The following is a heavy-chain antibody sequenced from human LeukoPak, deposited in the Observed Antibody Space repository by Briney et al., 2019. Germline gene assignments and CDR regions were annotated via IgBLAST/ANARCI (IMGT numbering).Heavy chain of an antibody. CDR2: INAGNGNT. V-gene: IGHV1-3*01. Sequence: ASVKVSCKASGYTFTSYAMHWVRQAPGQRLEWMGWINAGNGNTKYSQKFQGRVTITRDTSASTAYMELSSLRSEDTAVYYCARDLMLLWELQGSWFDPWGQGTLVTVSS. CDR1: GYTFTSYA. J-gene: IGHJ5*02. CDR3: ARDLMLLWELQGSWFDP. D-gene: IGHD1-26*01.